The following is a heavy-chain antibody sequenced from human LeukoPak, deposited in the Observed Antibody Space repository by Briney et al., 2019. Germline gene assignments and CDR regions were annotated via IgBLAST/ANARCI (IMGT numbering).Heavy chain of an antibody. CDR1: GGSIRSYY. Sequence: SETLSLTCTVSGGSIRSYYWSWIRQPPGKGLEWIGYIYYSGSTNYNPSLKSRVTISVDTSKNQFSLKLSSVTAADTAVYYCARSNILAARPSPPRYWGQGTLVTVSS. CDR3: ARSNILAARPSPPRY. CDR2: IYYSGST. D-gene: IGHD6-6*01. V-gene: IGHV4-59*01. J-gene: IGHJ4*02.